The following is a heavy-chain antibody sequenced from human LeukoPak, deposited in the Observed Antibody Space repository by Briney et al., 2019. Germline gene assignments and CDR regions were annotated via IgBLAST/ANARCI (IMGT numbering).Heavy chain of an antibody. CDR1: GFTFSSYW. CDR3: ARPSYPHWYFDL. CDR2: INSDGSTT. V-gene: IGHV3-74*01. J-gene: IGHJ2*01. Sequence: GGSLRLSCAASGFTFSSYWMHWVRQAPGKGLVWVSRINSDGSTTTYADSVKGRFTISRDNANNTLYLQMNSLSAEDTAVYYCARPSYPHWYFDLWGRGILVTVSS.